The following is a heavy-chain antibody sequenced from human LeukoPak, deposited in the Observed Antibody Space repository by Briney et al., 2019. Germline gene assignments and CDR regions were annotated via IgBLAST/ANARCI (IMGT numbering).Heavy chain of an antibody. Sequence: GGSLRLSCTASGFTFSSYAMSWVRQAPGKGLEWVSIISGSGYSTYYADSVKGRFTISRDNSKNTLYLQMNSLRAEDTAVYYCAKVLGMYGSSGYAWYFDYWGQGTLVTVSS. CDR3: AKVLGMYGSSGYAWYFDY. CDR2: ISGSGYST. D-gene: IGHD6-25*01. J-gene: IGHJ4*02. V-gene: IGHV3-23*01. CDR1: GFTFSSYA.